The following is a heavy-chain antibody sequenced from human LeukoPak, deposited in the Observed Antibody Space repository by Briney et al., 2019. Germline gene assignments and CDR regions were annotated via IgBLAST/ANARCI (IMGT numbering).Heavy chain of an antibody. CDR1: GYTFTSYG. Sequence: ASVKVSCKASGYTFTSYGISWVRQAPGQGLEWMGWISAYNGNTNYAQKLQGRVTMTTDTSTSTAYMELSSLRSEDTAVYYCARGPNSSGWYYYYYYGMDVWGQGTTVTVSS. V-gene: IGHV1-18*01. CDR3: ARGPNSSGWYYYYYYGMDV. D-gene: IGHD6-19*01. CDR2: ISAYNGNT. J-gene: IGHJ6*02.